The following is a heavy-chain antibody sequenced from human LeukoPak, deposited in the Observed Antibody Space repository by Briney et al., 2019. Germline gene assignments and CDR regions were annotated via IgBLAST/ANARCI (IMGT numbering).Heavy chain of an antibody. D-gene: IGHD6-13*01. Sequence: SETLSLTCSVSGDPISGYSNYKWSWIRQPPGKGLEWIGYIYYHGSTNYNPSLKDRDTFSVDTSKNQFSLKLTSVTAADTAVYYCAREYSAFDYWGQGTLVTVSS. V-gene: IGHV4-61*01. J-gene: IGHJ4*02. CDR3: AREYSAFDY. CDR2: IYYHGST. CDR1: GDPISGYSNYK.